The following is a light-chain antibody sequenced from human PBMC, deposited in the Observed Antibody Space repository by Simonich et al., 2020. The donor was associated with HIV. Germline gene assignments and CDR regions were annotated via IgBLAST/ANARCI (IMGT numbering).Light chain of an antibody. CDR3: QQSYSTPPT. Sequence: DIQMTQSPSSLSASVGDRVNITCRASQSISSYLNWYQQKPGKAPKLLIYAASSLQRGVPSRFSGSGSGTDFTLTISSLQPEDFATYYCQQSYSTPPTFGQGTKVEIK. J-gene: IGKJ1*01. V-gene: IGKV1-39*01. CDR2: AAS. CDR1: QSISSY.